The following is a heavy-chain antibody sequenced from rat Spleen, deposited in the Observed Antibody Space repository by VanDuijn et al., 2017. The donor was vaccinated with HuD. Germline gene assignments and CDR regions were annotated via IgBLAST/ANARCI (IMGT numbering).Heavy chain of an antibody. Sequence: EVQLVESGGGLVQPGRSLKLSCAASGFTFSDFYMAWVRQAPTKGLEWVASITNASGRTYYSDFVKGRFTISRDTAQNTLYLQMNSLRSEDTATYYCTTDTFYDGTYYPGGFDYWGQGVMVTVSS. J-gene: IGHJ2*01. D-gene: IGHD1-12*02. V-gene: IGHV5-20*01. CDR2: ITNASGRT. CDR1: GFTFSDFY. CDR3: TTDTFYDGTYYPGGFDY.